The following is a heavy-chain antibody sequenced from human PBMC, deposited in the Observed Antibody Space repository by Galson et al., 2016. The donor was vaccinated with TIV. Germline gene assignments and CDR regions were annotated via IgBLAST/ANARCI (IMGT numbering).Heavy chain of an antibody. D-gene: IGHD3/OR15-3a*01. CDR2: IYPGDSDT. V-gene: IGHV5-51*01. Sequence: QSGAEVKKPGESLKISCKGSGNTFNGYWIGWVRQMPGKGPEWIGIIYPGDSDTRYSPSFQGHVTISADKSITTAYLQWGSLKASDTAIYYCVRPGLGIKADYWGQGTLVTVSS. J-gene: IGHJ4*02. CDR1: GNTFNGYW. CDR3: VRPGLGIKADY.